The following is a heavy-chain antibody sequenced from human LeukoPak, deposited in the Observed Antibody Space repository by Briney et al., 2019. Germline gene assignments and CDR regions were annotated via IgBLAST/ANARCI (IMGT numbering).Heavy chain of an antibody. Sequence: GGSLRLSCAASGFTVSRDYMSWVRQAPGKGLEWVSVIYSGGSTYYADSVKGRFTISRDNSKNTLYLQMNSLRAEDTAVYYCARAQLVPSYYFDYWGQGTLVTVSS. J-gene: IGHJ4*02. V-gene: IGHV3-53*01. CDR3: ARAQLVPSYYFDY. CDR2: IYSGGST. CDR1: GFTVSRDY. D-gene: IGHD6-6*01.